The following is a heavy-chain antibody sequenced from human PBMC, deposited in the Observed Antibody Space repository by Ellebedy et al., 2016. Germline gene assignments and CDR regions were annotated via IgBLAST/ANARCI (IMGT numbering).Heavy chain of an antibody. D-gene: IGHD4-11*01. CDR2: IYWNDVK. Sequence: SGPTLVKPPQTLTLTCTFSGFSLSTSGVVVGWIRQPPGKALEWLAFIYWNDVKRYSPSLGSRITITKDTSKNQVVLTMANMDPVDTATYYCAHRTTVTSVDYWGRGTLVTVSS. V-gene: IGHV2-5*01. J-gene: IGHJ4*02. CDR3: AHRTTVTSVDY. CDR1: GFSLSTSGVV.